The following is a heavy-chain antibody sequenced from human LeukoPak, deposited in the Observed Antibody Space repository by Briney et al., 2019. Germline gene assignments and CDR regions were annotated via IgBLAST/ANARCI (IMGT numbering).Heavy chain of an antibody. V-gene: IGHV4-39*07. D-gene: IGHD2-2*02. CDR1: GGSISSSSYF. J-gene: IGHJ6*03. CDR2: IYYSGST. Sequence: PSETPSLTCSVSGGSISSSSYFWGWIRQPPGKGLEWIGSIYYSGSTYYNPSLKSRVTISVDTSKNQFSLKLSSVTAADTAVYYCARMALDIVVVPAAIRGAYYYYMDVWGKGTTVTVSS. CDR3: ARMALDIVVVPAAIRGAYYYYMDV.